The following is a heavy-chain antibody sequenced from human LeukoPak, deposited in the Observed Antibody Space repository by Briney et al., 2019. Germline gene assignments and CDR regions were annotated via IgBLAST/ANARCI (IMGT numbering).Heavy chain of an antibody. V-gene: IGHV3-23*01. D-gene: IGHD1-26*01. CDR3: AKDSHSGTYFDS. CDR2: VSGSGGST. J-gene: IGHJ4*02. CDR1: GFTFSSYD. Sequence: GGSLRLSCAASGFTFSSYDMSWVRQAPGKGLEWVSAVSGSGGSTYYADSVKGGFTISRDNSKGTLFLQMNSLRAEDTAVYYCAKDSHSGTYFDSWGRGTLVTVSS.